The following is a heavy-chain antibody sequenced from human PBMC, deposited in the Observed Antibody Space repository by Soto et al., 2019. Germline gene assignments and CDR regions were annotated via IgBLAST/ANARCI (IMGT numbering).Heavy chain of an antibody. Sequence: SETLSLTSIVSGAPITSYHWSWIRSFPGKGLDWIAYTSYTGNTTSTPSLKTRVTTSMDTSKNQLSLNLTSMTAADYDVYYCAIDMHAVFTHYFDPWGQGTLVTVSS. CDR3: AIDMHAVFTHYFDP. J-gene: IGHJ5*02. D-gene: IGHD1-26*01. CDR2: TSYTGNT. V-gene: IGHV4-59*01. CDR1: GAPITSYH.